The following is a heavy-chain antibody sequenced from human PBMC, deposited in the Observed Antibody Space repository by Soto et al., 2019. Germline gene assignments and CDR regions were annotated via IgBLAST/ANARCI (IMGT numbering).Heavy chain of an antibody. V-gene: IGHV3-23*01. Sequence: GGSLRLSCAASGFTFSSYAMSWVRQAPGKGLEWVSAISGSGGSTYYADSVKGRFTISRDNSKNTLYLQMNSLRAEDTAVYYCAKDPKNYDFWSGYYYYYYYMDVWGKGTTVTVSS. D-gene: IGHD3-3*01. CDR1: GFTFSSYA. J-gene: IGHJ6*03. CDR3: AKDPKNYDFWSGYYYYYYYMDV. CDR2: ISGSGGST.